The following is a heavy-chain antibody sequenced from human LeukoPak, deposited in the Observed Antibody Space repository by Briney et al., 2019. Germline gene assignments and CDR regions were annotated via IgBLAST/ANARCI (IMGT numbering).Heavy chain of an antibody. J-gene: IGHJ4*02. CDR2: INSDGGRT. Sequence: PGGSLRLSCAASGFTFSTYAMHWVRQAPGKGLEFVSLINSDGGRTYYADSVKGRFTISRDNSKNTLYLQMGSLRVEDMAVYYCAKDLLRGSYYWGQGTLVTVSS. D-gene: IGHD1-26*01. V-gene: IGHV3-64*02. CDR1: GFTFSTYA. CDR3: AKDLLRGSYY.